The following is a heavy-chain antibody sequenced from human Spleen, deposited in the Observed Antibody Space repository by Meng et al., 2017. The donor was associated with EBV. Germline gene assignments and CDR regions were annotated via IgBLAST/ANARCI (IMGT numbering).Heavy chain of an antibody. Sequence: QVRVVQFGGGVVHPGRSLRLSFVVSGFTFSNYVMHWVRQAPGKGLESVAVISYDENNKYYTDSVKGRFTISRDNSRNTLYLQMNSLRAEDTAVYYRARGVAAAGTLDYWGQGTLVTVSS. D-gene: IGHD6-13*01. CDR2: ISYDENNK. CDR3: ARGVAAAGTLDY. J-gene: IGHJ4*02. CDR1: GFTFSNYV. V-gene: IGHV3-30-3*01.